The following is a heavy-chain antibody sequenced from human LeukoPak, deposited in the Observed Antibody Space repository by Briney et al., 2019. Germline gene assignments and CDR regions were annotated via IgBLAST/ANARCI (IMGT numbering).Heavy chain of an antibody. D-gene: IGHD1-1*01. CDR3: AKGSASGGTTDY. CDR2: ISYDGSNE. Sequence: GGSLRLSCAASGFTFSSYGMHWVRQAPGKGLEWVAVISYDGSNEYYADSVKGRFTISRDNSKNTLYLQMNSLRAEDTAVYYCAKGSASGGTTDYWGQGTLVTVSS. CDR1: GFTFSSYG. J-gene: IGHJ4*02. V-gene: IGHV3-30*18.